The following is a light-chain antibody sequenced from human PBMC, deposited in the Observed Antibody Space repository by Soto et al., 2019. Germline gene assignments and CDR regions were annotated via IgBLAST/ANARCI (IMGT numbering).Light chain of an antibody. CDR1: QNINSW. CDR3: QQYNAYSWT. CDR2: EAS. Sequence: GDRVTITCRASQNINSWLAWYQQKPGKAPKLLIYEASTLERGVPSRFGGSGSGTEFTLTISSLQPDDFATYYCQQYNAYSWTFGQGTKVDTK. J-gene: IGKJ1*01. V-gene: IGKV1-5*03.